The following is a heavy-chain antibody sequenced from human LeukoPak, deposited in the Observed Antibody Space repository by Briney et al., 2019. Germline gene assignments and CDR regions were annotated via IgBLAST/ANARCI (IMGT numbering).Heavy chain of an antibody. D-gene: IGHD6-6*01. CDR2: IYYSGST. Sequence: SETLSLTCTVSGGSISSYYWSWIRQPPGKGREWVGYIYYSGSTNYNPYLKSRVTISVDTSKNQFSLKLSSVTAADTAVYYCARVDPDSSSTLEVFDYWGQGTLVTVSS. CDR1: GGSISSYY. J-gene: IGHJ4*02. V-gene: IGHV4-59*01. CDR3: ARVDPDSSSTLEVFDY.